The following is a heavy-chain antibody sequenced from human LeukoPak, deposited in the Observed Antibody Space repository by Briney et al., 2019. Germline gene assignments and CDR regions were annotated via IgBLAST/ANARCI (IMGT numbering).Heavy chain of an antibody. CDR1: GFTFSSYG. D-gene: IGHD6-6*01. CDR2: ISGRGGST. V-gene: IGHV3-23*01. Sequence: GGSLRLSCAASGFTFSSYGMSWVRQAPGQGLEWVSGISGRGGSTYYADSVKGRFTISRDNSKDTLYLQTNSLRAEDTAVYFCAKGSSSPLDPWGQGTLVTVSS. CDR3: AKGSSSPLDP. J-gene: IGHJ5*02.